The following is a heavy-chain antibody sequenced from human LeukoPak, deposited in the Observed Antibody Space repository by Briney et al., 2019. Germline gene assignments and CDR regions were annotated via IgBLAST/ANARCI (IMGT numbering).Heavy chain of an antibody. D-gene: IGHD3-22*01. V-gene: IGHV3-21*01. CDR1: GFTFSSYS. CDR3: ARQAYYSDSSGYYLFDY. CDR2: ISSSSSYI. J-gene: IGHJ4*02. Sequence: GGSLRLSCAASGFTFSSYSMNWVRQAPGKGLEWVSSISSSSSYIYYADSVKGRFTISRDNAKNSLYLQMNSLRAEDTAVYYCARQAYYSDSSGYYLFDYWGQGTLVTVSS.